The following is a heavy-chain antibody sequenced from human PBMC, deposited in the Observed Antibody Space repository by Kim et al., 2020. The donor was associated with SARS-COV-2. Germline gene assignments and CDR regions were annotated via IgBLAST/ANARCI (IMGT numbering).Heavy chain of an antibody. D-gene: IGHD6-6*01. CDR2: IYYSGST. CDR1: GGSISSSSYY. Sequence: SETLSLTCTVSGGSISSSSYYWGWIRQPPGKGLEWIGSIYYSGSTYYNPSLKSRVTISVDTSKNQFSLKLSSVTAADTAVYYCARPLYSSSPTSYHYWGQGTLVTVSS. V-gene: IGHV4-39*01. CDR3: ARPLYSSSPTSYHY. J-gene: IGHJ4*02.